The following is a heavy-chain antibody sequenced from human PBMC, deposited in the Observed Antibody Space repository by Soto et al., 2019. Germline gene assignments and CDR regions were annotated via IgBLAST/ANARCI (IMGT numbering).Heavy chain of an antibody. CDR2: IYHSGST. V-gene: IGHV4-4*02. J-gene: IGHJ3*02. CDR1: SGSISSSNW. D-gene: IGHD3-3*01. CDR3: ARDASGLRFLEWLVEKDAFDI. Sequence: QVQLQESGPGLVKPSGTLSLTCAVSSGSISSSNWWSWVRQPPGKGLEWIGEIYHSGSTNYNPSLKGRVPISGDQAKDQFSLKLSSVTAADTAVYYCARDASGLRFLEWLVEKDAFDIWGQGTMVTVSS.